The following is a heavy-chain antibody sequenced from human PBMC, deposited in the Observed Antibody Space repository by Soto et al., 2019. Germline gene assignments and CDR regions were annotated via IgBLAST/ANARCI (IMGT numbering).Heavy chain of an antibody. CDR1: GFTFSSYS. Sequence: GGSLRLSCAASGFTFSSYSMNWVRQAPGKGLEWVSSISSSSSYIYYADSVKGRFTISRYNAKNSLYLQMNSLRAEDTSVFYCSTVRTPVLADAFDILGQGTMVTFSS. CDR3: STVRTPVLADAFDI. V-gene: IGHV3-21*01. CDR2: ISSSSSYI. D-gene: IGHD4-17*01. J-gene: IGHJ3*02.